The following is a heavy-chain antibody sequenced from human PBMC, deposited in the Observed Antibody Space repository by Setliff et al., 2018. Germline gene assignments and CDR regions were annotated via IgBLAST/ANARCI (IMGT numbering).Heavy chain of an antibody. V-gene: IGHV3-33*08. Sequence: GGSLRLSCAASGFTFSNHGMLWVRQAPGKGLEWVALIWYDGDSKKYADSVKGRFTVSRDLSMDTVFLQMDSLRAEDTALYYCGRDDDTTSHYSILNFWGQGTMVTVSS. D-gene: IGHD4-4*01. CDR3: GRDDDTTSHYSILNF. J-gene: IGHJ3*01. CDR1: GFTFSNHG. CDR2: IWYDGDSK.